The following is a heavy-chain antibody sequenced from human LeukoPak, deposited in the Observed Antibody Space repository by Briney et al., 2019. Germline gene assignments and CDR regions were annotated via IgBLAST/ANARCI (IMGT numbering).Heavy chain of an antibody. CDR2: ISAYNGNT. Sequence: ASVKVSCKASGYTFTSYGISYVRQAPVQGLEWMGWISAYNGNTNYAQKLQGRVTMTTDTSTSTAYMELRSLRSDDTAVYYCARDFDSSGYYDARIDYWGQGTLVTVSS. CDR3: ARDFDSSGYYDARIDY. V-gene: IGHV1-18*01. D-gene: IGHD3-22*01. CDR1: GYTFTSYG. J-gene: IGHJ4*02.